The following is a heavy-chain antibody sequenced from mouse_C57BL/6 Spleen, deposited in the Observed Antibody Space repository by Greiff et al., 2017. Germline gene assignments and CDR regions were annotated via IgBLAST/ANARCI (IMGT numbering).Heavy chain of an antibody. CDR3: ARDAWYYAMDY. Sequence: EVKLVESEGGLVQPGSSMKLSCTASGFTFSDYYMAWVRQVPEKGLEWVANINYDGSSTYYLDSLKSRFIISRDNAKNILYLQMSSLKSEDTATYYCARDAWYYAMDYWGQGTSVTVSS. J-gene: IGHJ4*01. CDR1: GFTFSDYY. CDR2: INYDGSST. V-gene: IGHV5-16*01.